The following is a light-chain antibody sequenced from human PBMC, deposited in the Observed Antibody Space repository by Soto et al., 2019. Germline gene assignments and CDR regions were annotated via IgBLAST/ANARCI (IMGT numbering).Light chain of an antibody. J-gene: IGLJ2*01. CDR1: SSDVGGYNY. CDR2: DVS. CDR3: CSYAGSYTFV. Sequence: QSVLTQPRSVSGAPGQSVTISCTGSSSDVGGYNYVSWYQQHPGKAPKLMIYDVSKRPSGVPDRFSGSKSGNTASLTITGLQAEEEADYHCCSYAGSYTFVFGGGTKLTVL. V-gene: IGLV2-11*01.